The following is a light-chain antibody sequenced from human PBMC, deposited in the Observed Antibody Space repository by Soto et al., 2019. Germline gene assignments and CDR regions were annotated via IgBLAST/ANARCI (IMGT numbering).Light chain of an antibody. CDR1: QDVGNY. Sequence: DIQMTQFPSSLSASVGDRVTITCRASQDVGNYLAWYQQKAGEAPKRLISVASSLQSGVPSRFSGSGSGTEFTPPISSLQPEDFATYYRLQHRSSPRLSFGGGTKVEMK. V-gene: IGKV1-17*01. CDR3: LQHRSSPRLS. J-gene: IGKJ4*01. CDR2: VAS.